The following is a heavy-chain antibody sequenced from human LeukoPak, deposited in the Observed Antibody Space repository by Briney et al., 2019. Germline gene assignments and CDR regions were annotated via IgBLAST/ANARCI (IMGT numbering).Heavy chain of an antibody. D-gene: IGHD2-2*01. J-gene: IGHJ5*02. CDR1: GFTLSSYA. V-gene: IGHV4-38-2*01. CDR3: ARFVVVVPAASQGWFDP. CDR2: IYYSGST. Sequence: GSLRLSCAASGFTLSSYAMSWVRQPPGKGLEWIGSIYYSGSTYYNPSLKSRVTISVDTSKNQFSLKLSSVTAADTAVYYCARFVVVVPAASQGWFDPWGRGTLVTVSS.